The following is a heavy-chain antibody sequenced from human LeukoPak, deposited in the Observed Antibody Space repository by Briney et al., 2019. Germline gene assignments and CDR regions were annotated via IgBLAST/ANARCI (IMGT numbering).Heavy chain of an antibody. CDR1: GGSTSSYY. D-gene: IGHD4-17*01. CDR2: IYYSGST. J-gene: IGHJ4*02. CDR3: ARVGERGTHYGDLYYFDY. Sequence: SETLSLTCTVSGGSTSSYYWSWIRQPPGKGLEWIGYIYYSGSTNYNPSLKSRVTISVDTSKNQFSLKLSSVTAADTAVYYCARVGERGTHYGDLYYFDYWGQGTLITVSS. V-gene: IGHV4-59*01.